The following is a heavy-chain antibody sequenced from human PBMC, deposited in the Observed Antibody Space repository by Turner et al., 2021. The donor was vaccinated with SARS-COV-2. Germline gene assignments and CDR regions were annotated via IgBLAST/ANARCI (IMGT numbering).Heavy chain of an antibody. V-gene: IGHV3-73*01. D-gene: IGHD2-15*01. J-gene: IGHJ4*02. CDR1: GFTFSGSA. Sequence: EVQLVESGGGLVQPGGSLTLSCAASGFTFSGSAMPWVRQASGKGLEWVGRIRSKANSYATAYAASVKGRFTISRDDSKNTAYLQMNSLKTEDTAVYYCTIYCSGGSCYGIWGQGTLVTVSS. CDR3: TIYCSGGSCYGI. CDR2: IRSKANSYAT.